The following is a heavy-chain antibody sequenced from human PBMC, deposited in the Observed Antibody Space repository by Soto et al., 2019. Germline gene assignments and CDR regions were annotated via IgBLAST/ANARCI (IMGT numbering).Heavy chain of an antibody. D-gene: IGHD3-10*01. J-gene: IGHJ4*02. CDR1: GFTFNNYA. V-gene: IGHV3-23*01. CDR2: ISGGGDTT. CDR3: AKGRGGSGSLTPRVDF. Sequence: EVQLLESGGGLVQPGGSLGLSCAASGFTFNNYAMTWVRQAPGKGLEWVSAISGGGDTTSYADSVKGRFTVSRDGSKNSLYLQMRSPRAEDTALYYCAKGRGGSGSLTPRVDFWGQGTLVTVSS.